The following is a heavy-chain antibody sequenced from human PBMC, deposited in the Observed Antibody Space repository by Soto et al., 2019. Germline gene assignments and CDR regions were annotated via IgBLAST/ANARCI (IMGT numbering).Heavy chain of an antibody. CDR3: AREANSMVRGVPSYYYYGMDV. J-gene: IGHJ6*02. Sequence: ASVKVSCKASGYTFTSYGISWVRQAPGQGLERMGWISAYNGNTNYAQKLQGRVTMTTDTSTSTAYMELRSLRSDDTAVYYCAREANSMVRGVPSYYYYGMDVWGQGTTVTVSS. V-gene: IGHV1-18*01. D-gene: IGHD3-10*01. CDR2: ISAYNGNT. CDR1: GYTFTSYG.